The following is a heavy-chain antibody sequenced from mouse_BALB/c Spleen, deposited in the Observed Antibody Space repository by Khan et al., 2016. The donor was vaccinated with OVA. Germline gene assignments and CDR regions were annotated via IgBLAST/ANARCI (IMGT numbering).Heavy chain of an antibody. CDR2: MHYSGST. V-gene: IGHV3-2*02. J-gene: IGHJ3*01. CDR1: GYSITSDYA. CDR3: ARWFAY. Sequence: EVQLQESGPGLVNPSQSLSLTCTVTGYSITSDYAWNWIRQFPGNKLEWMGYMHYSGSTSYNPSLKSRISITRDTSKNQFFLQLNSVTTEDTARYYCARWFAYWGQGTLVTVSA.